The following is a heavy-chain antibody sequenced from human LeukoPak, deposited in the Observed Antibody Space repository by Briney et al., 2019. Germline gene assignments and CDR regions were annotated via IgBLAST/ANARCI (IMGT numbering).Heavy chain of an antibody. V-gene: IGHV3-9*01. CDR2: ISWNSGSI. CDR1: GFTFDDYA. J-gene: IGHJ5*02. Sequence: PGGSLRLSCAASGFTFDDYAMHWVRQAPGKGLEWVSGISWNSGSIGYADSVKGRFTISRDNSKNTLYLQMNSLRAEDTAVYYCAKDLHFDPWGQGTLVTVSS. CDR3: AKDLHFDP.